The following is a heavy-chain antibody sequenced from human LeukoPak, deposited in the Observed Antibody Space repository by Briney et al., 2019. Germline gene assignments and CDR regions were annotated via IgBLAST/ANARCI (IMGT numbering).Heavy chain of an antibody. J-gene: IGHJ5*02. CDR3: ARDLDSSSLNWFDP. V-gene: IGHV1-2*02. CDR2: INPNSGGT. CDR1: GYTFTVYY. Sequence: ASVKVSCKASGYTFTVYYMHWVRQAPGQGLEWMGWINPNSGGTNYAQKFQGRVTMTRDTSISTAYMELSRLRSDDTAVYYCARDLDSSSLNWFDPWGQGTLVTVSS. D-gene: IGHD6-13*01.